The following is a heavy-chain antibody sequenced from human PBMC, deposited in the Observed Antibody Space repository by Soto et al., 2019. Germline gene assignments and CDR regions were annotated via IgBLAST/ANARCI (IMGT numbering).Heavy chain of an antibody. J-gene: IGHJ5*02. D-gene: IGHD3-3*01. CDR2: ISAYNGNT. V-gene: IGHV1-18*01. Sequence: ASVKVSCKASGYTFTSCGISWVRQAPGQGLEWMGWISAYNGNTNYAQKLQGRVTMTTDTSTSTAYMELRSLRSDDTAVYYCARLRFSPFWSGYGELDRFDPWGQGTLVTVSS. CDR1: GYTFTSCG. CDR3: ARLRFSPFWSGYGELDRFDP.